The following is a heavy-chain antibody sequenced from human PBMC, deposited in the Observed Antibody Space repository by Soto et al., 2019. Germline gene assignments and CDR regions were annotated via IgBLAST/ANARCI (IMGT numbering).Heavy chain of an antibody. CDR2: ISGSGATT. D-gene: IGHD1-1*01. V-gene: IGHV3-23*01. CDR1: GFTFSSYA. J-gene: IGHJ4*02. CDR3: ARALASTGLDY. Sequence: GGSLRLSCAASGFTFSSYATSWVRQAPGKGLEWVSGISGSGATTYYADSVKGRFTISRDNSKNTLYLEMNSLRAEDTAIYYCARALASTGLDYWGQGTLVTVS.